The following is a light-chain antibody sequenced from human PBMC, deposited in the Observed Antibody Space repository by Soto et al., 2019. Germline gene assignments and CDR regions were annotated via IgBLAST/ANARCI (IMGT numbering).Light chain of an antibody. CDR1: QGVGGW. CDR3: QQTHSLPRS. Sequence: IPMTQSPSSVSASVGDRVTMTCRASQGVGGWLAWYQQKPGKVPKLLIYATSSLHSGVPSRFSGSGSGTDFTLSISSLQPEDFATYYCQQTHSLPRSFGPGTKVDIK. V-gene: IGKV1-12*01. CDR2: ATS. J-gene: IGKJ3*01.